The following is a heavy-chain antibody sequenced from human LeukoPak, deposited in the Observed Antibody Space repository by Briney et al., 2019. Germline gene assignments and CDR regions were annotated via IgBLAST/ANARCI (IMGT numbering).Heavy chain of an antibody. CDR1: GFSFSVSD. Sequence: GGSLTLSCAASGFSFSVSDMHWVRQAPGKGLEWVGLMRGKPKKYTTAYGESVKGRFTMSRDDSKSTAYLQMNSLRAEDTAVYYCAKDRAVVIAIGPGDYYMDVWGKGTTVTVSS. CDR2: MRGKPKKYTT. D-gene: IGHD2-21*01. J-gene: IGHJ6*03. V-gene: IGHV3-73*01. CDR3: AKDRAVVIAIGPGDYYMDV.